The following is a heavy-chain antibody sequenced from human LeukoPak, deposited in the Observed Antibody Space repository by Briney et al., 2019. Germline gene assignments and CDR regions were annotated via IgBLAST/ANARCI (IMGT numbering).Heavy chain of an antibody. V-gene: IGHV3-74*01. Sequence: GGSLRLSCAASGFTFSSYWMHWVRQAPGKGLVWVARINSDGSSTSYADSVKGRFTISRDNAKNTLYLQMNSLRAEDTAVYYCARYTYSGGPFDYWGQGTLVTVSS. D-gene: IGHD1-26*01. J-gene: IGHJ4*02. CDR3: ARYTYSGGPFDY. CDR2: INSDGSST. CDR1: GFTFSSYW.